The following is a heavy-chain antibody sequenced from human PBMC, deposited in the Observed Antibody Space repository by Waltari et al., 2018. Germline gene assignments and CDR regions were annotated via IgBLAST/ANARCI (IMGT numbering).Heavy chain of an antibody. Sequence: EVQLVESGGGLVQPGGSLRLSCAASGFTFRSYWMTWVRQAPGKGLEWVASIKQDGSEKYYVDSVKGRFTISRDNAKNSLYLQMNSLRAEDTAVYYCARDHRTDRSYNYWGQGTLVTVAS. V-gene: IGHV3-7*01. D-gene: IGHD1-26*01. J-gene: IGHJ4*02. CDR1: GFTFRSYW. CDR2: IKQDGSEK. CDR3: ARDHRTDRSYNY.